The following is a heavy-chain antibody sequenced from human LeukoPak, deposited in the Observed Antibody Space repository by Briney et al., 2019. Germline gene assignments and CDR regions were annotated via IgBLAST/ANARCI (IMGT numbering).Heavy chain of an antibody. V-gene: IGHV3-15*01. Sequence: PGGSLRLSCAASGFSFSNAWMSWVRQVPGKGLECVGHIKSKTDGGTTDYAAPVKGRFTISRDDSKNTVDLQMNSLRAEDTAMYYCARLGFVVPAVIFDYWGQGTLVTVSS. CDR3: ARLGFVVPAVIFDY. CDR2: IKSKTDGGTT. CDR1: GFSFSNAW. D-gene: IGHD2-2*02. J-gene: IGHJ4*02.